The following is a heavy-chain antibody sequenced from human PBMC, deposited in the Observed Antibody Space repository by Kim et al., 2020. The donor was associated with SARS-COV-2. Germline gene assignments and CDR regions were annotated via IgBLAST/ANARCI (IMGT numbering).Heavy chain of an antibody. CDR3: AKDIRFDSSGYFDL. Sequence: YAESVQGRFTISRDNSNNRLYLEMSSLRAEDTAVYHCAKDIRFDSSGYFDLWGQGTQVTVSP. J-gene: IGHJ5*02. D-gene: IGHD3-22*01. V-gene: IGHV3-30*02.